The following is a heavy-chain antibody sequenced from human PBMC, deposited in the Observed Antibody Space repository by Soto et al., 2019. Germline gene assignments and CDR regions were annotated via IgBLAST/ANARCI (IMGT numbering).Heavy chain of an antibody. CDR3: ARDQSGYCSSISCYFQF. D-gene: IGHD2-2*01. Sequence: ASVKVSCKASGYTFTDYAIHWVRQAPGQRLEWMGWINADNGDTKYSQKFQGRVTISRDASASTAYMELSSLTSEDTAVYYCARDQSGYCSSISCYFQFWGQGTLVTVSS. CDR2: INADNGDT. J-gene: IGHJ4*02. V-gene: IGHV1-3*01. CDR1: GYTFTDYA.